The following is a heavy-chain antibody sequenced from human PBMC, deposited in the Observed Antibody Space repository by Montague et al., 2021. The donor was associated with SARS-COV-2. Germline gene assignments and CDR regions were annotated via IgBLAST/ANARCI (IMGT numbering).Heavy chain of an antibody. CDR2: IYYSRST. D-gene: IGHD3-22*01. V-gene: IGHV4-31*03. Sequence: TLSLTCTVFGGAISSSIDYWSWHRPHPGKGLEWIGYIYYSRSTYYNPSLKSRVTISVDTSKNPFSLKLSSVTAADTAVYYCARDAGSSGHDYWGQGTLVTVSS. J-gene: IGHJ4*02. CDR1: GGAISSSIDY. CDR3: ARDAGSSGHDY.